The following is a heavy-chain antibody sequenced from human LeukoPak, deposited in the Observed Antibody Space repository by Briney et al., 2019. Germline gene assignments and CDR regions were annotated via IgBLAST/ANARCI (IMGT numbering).Heavy chain of an antibody. CDR1: GGTFSSYA. D-gene: IGHD6-19*01. CDR2: IIPIFGTA. J-gene: IGHJ4*02. V-gene: IGHV1-69*05. CDR3: AREDKVAGLDY. Sequence: GSSVKVSCKASGGTFSSYAISWVRQAPGQGLEWMGGIIPIFGTANYAQKFQGRVTMTRDTSTSTVYMELSSLRSEDTAVYYCAREDKVAGLDYWGQGTLVTVSS.